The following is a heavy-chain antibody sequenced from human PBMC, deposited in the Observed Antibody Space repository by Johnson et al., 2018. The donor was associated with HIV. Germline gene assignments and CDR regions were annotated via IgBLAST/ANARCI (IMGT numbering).Heavy chain of an antibody. CDR1: GFTFSNYP. Sequence: VQLVESGGGVVRPGRSLRLSCAASGFTFSNYPMHWVRQAPGKGLEWVSAISGSAISTYYADSVKGRFTISRDNSKNTLYLQMNGLRAEDTAVYYCARGSYYDSSGDAFDIWGQGTMVTVSS. CDR2: ISGSAIST. CDR3: ARGSYYDSSGDAFDI. J-gene: IGHJ3*02. D-gene: IGHD3-22*01. V-gene: IGHV3-NL1*01.